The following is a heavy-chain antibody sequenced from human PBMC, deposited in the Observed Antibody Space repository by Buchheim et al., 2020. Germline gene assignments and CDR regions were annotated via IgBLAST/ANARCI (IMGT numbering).Heavy chain of an antibody. D-gene: IGHD6-19*01. J-gene: IGHJ4*02. Sequence: EVQLVESGGSLVQPGGSLRLSCAASGFPVSSNHMSWVRQAPGQGLEWVSILYNGGGTDYADSVKDRFAISRDNSKNTLFLQMNSLRAEDTAVYYCASEAVPATGGFDYWGQGTL. V-gene: IGHV3-66*01. CDR2: LYNGGGT. CDR3: ASEAVPATGGFDY. CDR1: GFPVSSNH.